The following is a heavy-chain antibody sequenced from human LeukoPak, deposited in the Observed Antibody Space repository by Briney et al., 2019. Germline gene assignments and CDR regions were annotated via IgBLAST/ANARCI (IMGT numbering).Heavy chain of an antibody. J-gene: IGHJ5*02. CDR1: GAYISSNSYY. CDR3: ARHLGSSWYFSFDP. D-gene: IGHD6-13*01. V-gene: IGHV4-39*01. CDR2: IDYSGSS. Sequence: SETLSLTCTVSGAYISSNSYYWGWIRQSPGKGLEWIGSIDYSGSSSYNPSLKSRVTIPVDTSKNQFSLNLRSVTAADTAIYYCARHLGSSWYFSFDPWGQGTLVTVSS.